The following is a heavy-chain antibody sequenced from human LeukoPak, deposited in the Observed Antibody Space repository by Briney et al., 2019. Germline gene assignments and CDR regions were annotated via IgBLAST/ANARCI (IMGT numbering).Heavy chain of an antibody. CDR3: ARDIEDIVVVPAAYYYYYYMDV. CDR1: GFTFDDYG. J-gene: IGHJ6*03. V-gene: IGHV3-20*04. CDR2: INWNGGST. D-gene: IGHD2-2*01. Sequence: GGSLRLSCAASGFTFDDYGMSWVRQAPGKGLEWVSGINWNGGSTGYADSVKVRFTISRDNAKNSLYLQMNSLRAEDTALYYCARDIEDIVVVPAAYYYYYYMDVWGKGTTVTASS.